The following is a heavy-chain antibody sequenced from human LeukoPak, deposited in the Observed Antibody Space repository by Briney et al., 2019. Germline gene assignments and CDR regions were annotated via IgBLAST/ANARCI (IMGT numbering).Heavy chain of an antibody. CDR3: ARVGYDILTGYHDY. D-gene: IGHD3-9*01. CDR1: GYSISSGYY. V-gene: IGHV4-38-2*01. Sequence: SETLSLTCAVSGYSISSGYYWGWIRQPPGKGLEWIGSIYHSGSTYYNPSLKSRVTISVDTSKNQFPLKLSSVTAADTAVYYCARVGYDILTGYHDYWGQGTLVTVSS. CDR2: IYHSGST. J-gene: IGHJ4*02.